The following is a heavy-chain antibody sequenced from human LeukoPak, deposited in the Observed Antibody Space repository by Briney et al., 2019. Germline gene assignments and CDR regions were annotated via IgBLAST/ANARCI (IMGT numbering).Heavy chain of an antibody. V-gene: IGHV3-53*01. D-gene: IGHD2-2*01. CDR2: IYSGGST. Sequence: GGSLRLSCAASGFTVSNNYMSWVRQAPGKGLEWVSVIYSGGSTYYADSVKGRFTISRDNSKNTLYLQMNSLRAEDTAVYYCAREDSAAGIDYWGQGTLVTVSS. CDR1: GFTVSNNY. CDR3: AREDSAAGIDY. J-gene: IGHJ4*02.